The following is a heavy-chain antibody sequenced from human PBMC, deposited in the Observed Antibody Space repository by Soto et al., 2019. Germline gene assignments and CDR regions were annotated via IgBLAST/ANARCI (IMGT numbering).Heavy chain of an antibody. D-gene: IGHD3-22*01. V-gene: IGHV4-59*01. Sequence: PSETLSLTCTVSGGSISSYYWSWIRQPPGKGLEWIGYISYSGSTNYNPSLRSRVTLSVDTSKNHFSLKLSSVTAADTAVYYCARAVYESRGYYSDAFDIWGQGTMVTVSS. CDR3: ARAVYESRGYYSDAFDI. CDR1: GGSISSYY. J-gene: IGHJ3*02. CDR2: ISYSGST.